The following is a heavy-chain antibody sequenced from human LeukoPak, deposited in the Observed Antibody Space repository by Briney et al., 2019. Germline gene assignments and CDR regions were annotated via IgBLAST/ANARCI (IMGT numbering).Heavy chain of an antibody. CDR2: ISWNSGSI. CDR1: GFTFDDYA. V-gene: IGHV3-9*01. Sequence: GRSLRLSCAASGFTFDDYAMHWVRHAPGKGLEWVSGISWNSGSIGYADSVKGRFTISRDNAKNSLYLQMNSLRAEDTALYYCAKDIYGGNSYYFDYWGQGTLVTVSS. D-gene: IGHD2-21*02. CDR3: AKDIYGGNSYYFDY. J-gene: IGHJ4*02.